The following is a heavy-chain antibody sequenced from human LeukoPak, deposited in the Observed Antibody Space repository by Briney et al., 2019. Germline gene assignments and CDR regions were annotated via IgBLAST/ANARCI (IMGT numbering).Heavy chain of an antibody. V-gene: IGHV5-51*01. Sequence: GESLKISCKGSGYSFTTYWIAWVRQMPGKGLEWMGIIYPGDSDTTYSPSFHGQVTISADKFISTAYLQWSSLKASDTAMYYCARQGGTYFDYWGQGTLVTVSS. D-gene: IGHD1-1*01. CDR2: IYPGDSDT. J-gene: IGHJ4*02. CDR1: GYSFTTYW. CDR3: ARQGGTYFDY.